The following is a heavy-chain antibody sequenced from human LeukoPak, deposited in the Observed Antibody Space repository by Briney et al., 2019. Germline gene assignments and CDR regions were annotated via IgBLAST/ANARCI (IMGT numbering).Heavy chain of an antibody. CDR3: ARGRNYFPIDY. CDR2: IWPDNNNK. J-gene: IGHJ4*02. V-gene: IGHV3-33*01. D-gene: IGHD2/OR15-2a*01. Sequence: GGSLRLSCAASGFTFSSHAMHWVRQAPGKGLDWLAQIWPDNNNKYYADSVKGRLTVSRDNSKNTVYLQMSSLRVEDTAIYYCARGRNYFPIDYWGQGTFVIVSS. CDR1: GFTFSSHA.